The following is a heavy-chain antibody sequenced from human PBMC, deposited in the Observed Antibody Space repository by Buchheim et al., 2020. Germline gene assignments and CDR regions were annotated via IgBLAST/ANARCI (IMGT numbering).Heavy chain of an antibody. CDR1: GFTFSSYA. Sequence: EVQLLESGGGLVQPGGSLRLSCAASGFTFSSYAMSWVRQAPGKGLEWVSAISGSGGSTYYADSVKGRFTLSRDNSKNTLYLEMNSLRAEDTAVYYCAKEEIGITIFGVAQFDYWGQGTL. D-gene: IGHD3-3*01. CDR3: AKEEIGITIFGVAQFDY. J-gene: IGHJ4*02. CDR2: ISGSGGST. V-gene: IGHV3-23*01.